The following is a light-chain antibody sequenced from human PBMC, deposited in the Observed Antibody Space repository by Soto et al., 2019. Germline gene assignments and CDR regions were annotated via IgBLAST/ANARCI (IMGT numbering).Light chain of an antibody. CDR3: QQVKSDPPST. J-gene: IGKJ5*01. CDR2: AAS. CDR1: QGISSY. Sequence: DIQLTQSPSFLSASVGDRVTITCRASQGISSYVAWYQQKPGKAPKLLIHAASTLQSGVPSRFSGSGSGTEFTLTISSRQPEDFATSYCQQVKSDPPSTFGQGTRLEIK. V-gene: IGKV1-9*01.